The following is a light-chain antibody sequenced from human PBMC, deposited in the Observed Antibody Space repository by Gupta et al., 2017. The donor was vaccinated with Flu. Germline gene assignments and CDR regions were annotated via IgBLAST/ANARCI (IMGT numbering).Light chain of an antibody. J-gene: IGKJ4*01. V-gene: IGKV3-11*01. CDR2: DAS. CDR3: QQRSDWPLT. Sequence: EIVLTQSPATLSLSPGERATLSCRASQSVTRYLAWYQQKPGQAPRLLIYDASNRVTGVPARFSGSGSGTDFTLTISSLEPEDLAVYYCQQRSDWPLTFGGGTKVEIK. CDR1: QSVTRY.